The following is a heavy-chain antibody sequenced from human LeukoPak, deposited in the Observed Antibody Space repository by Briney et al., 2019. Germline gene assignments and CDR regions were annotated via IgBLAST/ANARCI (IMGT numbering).Heavy chain of an antibody. D-gene: IGHD2-2*01. CDR3: ARDYEIEVLPAAIRHRWFDP. CDR1: GYTFTSYA. CDR2: INTNTGNP. J-gene: IGHJ5*02. V-gene: IGHV7-4-1*02. Sequence: ASVKVSCKASGYTFTSYAMNWVRQAPGQGLEWMGWINTNTGNPTYAQGFTGRFVFSLDTSVSTAYLQISSLKAEDTAVYYCARDYEIEVLPAAIRHRWFDPWGQGTLVTVSS.